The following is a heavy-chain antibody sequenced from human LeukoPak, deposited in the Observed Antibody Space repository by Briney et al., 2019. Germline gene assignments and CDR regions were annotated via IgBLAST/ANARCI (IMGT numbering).Heavy chain of an antibody. Sequence: ASVRVSCKTSGYTFTDYGLSWLRQAPGQGFEWMGWISAYSGNTKYAQKFQGRVTMTTDTFTSTAYMELRSLRSDDTAVYYCAISGYSGYVGVWGQGTLVTVSS. J-gene: IGHJ4*02. CDR2: ISAYSGNT. V-gene: IGHV1-18*01. D-gene: IGHD5-12*01. CDR3: AISGYSGYVGV. CDR1: GYTFTDYG.